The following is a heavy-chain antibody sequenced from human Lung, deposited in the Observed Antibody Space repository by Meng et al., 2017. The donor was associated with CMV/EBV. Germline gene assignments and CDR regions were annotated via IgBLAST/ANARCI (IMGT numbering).Heavy chain of an antibody. CDR3: AKGLRYYYGMDV. V-gene: IGHV3-43D*03. D-gene: IGHD6-19*01. J-gene: IGHJ6*02. Sequence: GESXKISCAASGFTFDDYAMHWVRQAPGKGLEWVSLISWDGGSTYYADSVKGRFTISRDNSKNSLYLQMNSLRAEDTALYYCAKGLRYYYGMDVWCQGTTVTVSS. CDR2: ISWDGGST. CDR1: GFTFDDYA.